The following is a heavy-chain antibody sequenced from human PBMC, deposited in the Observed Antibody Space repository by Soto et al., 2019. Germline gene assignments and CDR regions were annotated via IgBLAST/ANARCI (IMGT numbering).Heavy chain of an antibody. V-gene: IGHV3-11*01. CDR1: GFTFSDHY. CDR3: ARDMVPSYYYGMDV. Sequence: QVPLVESGGGLVKPGGSLRLSCAASGFTFSDHYMSWIRQAPGKGLEWVSYISGSGTTIYYADSVKGRFTISRDNAKNSLFLQMNSLRADDTAVYYCARDMVPSYYYGMDVWGQGTTVTVSS. D-gene: IGHD3-10*01. CDR2: ISGSGTTI. J-gene: IGHJ6*02.